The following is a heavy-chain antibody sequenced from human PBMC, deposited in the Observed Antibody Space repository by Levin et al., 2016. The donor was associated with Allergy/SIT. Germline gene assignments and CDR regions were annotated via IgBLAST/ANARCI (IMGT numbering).Heavy chain of an antibody. D-gene: IGHD2-21*01. Sequence: ASVKVSCKASGRTFSSFYMHWLRQAPGQGLEWMGIITPSRGATNYAQKFQGRVTMTRDTSTSTVFMELSSLRSEDTAVYYCATELPNSYSFDSWGQGTLVTVSS. V-gene: IGHV1-46*01. CDR1: GRTFSSFY. J-gene: IGHJ4*02. CDR2: ITPSRGAT. CDR3: ATELPNSYSFDS.